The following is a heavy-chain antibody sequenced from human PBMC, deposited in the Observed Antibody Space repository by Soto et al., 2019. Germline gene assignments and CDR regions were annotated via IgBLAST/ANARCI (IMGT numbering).Heavy chain of an antibody. D-gene: IGHD3-22*01. CDR2: IDWDDDK. V-gene: IGHV2-70*11. CDR1: GFSLSTSGMC. CDR3: ARRIGDSSGYDAFDI. Sequence: SGPTLVNPTQTLTLTCTFSGFSLSTSGMCVSWIRQPPGKALEWLARIDWDDDKYYSTSLKTRLTISKDTSKNQVVLTMTNMDPVDTATYYCARRIGDSSGYDAFDIWGQGTMVTVSS. J-gene: IGHJ3*02.